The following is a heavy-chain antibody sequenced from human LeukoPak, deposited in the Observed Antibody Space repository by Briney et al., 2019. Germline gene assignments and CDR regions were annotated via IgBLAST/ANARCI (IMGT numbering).Heavy chain of an antibody. CDR3: VRGYSSSPY. Sequence: SETLSLTCTVSGYSISNDYHWGWIRQPPGKGLEWIGNIYHSGSTYYNPSLKSRVTISVDTSKNQFSLKLSSVTAADTAVYYCVRGYSSSPYWGQGTLVTVSS. V-gene: IGHV4-38-2*02. CDR2: IYHSGST. CDR1: GYSISNDYH. J-gene: IGHJ4*02. D-gene: IGHD6-6*01.